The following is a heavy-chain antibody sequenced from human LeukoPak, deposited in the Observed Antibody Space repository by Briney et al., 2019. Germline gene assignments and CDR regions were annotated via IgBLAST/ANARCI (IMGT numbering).Heavy chain of an antibody. CDR3: ARLATKPGIAAAGYYFDY. D-gene: IGHD6-13*01. J-gene: IGHJ4*02. Sequence: SGESLKISCKGSGYSFTSYWIGWVRQMPGKGLEWMGIIYPGDSDTRYSPSFQGQVTISADKSISTAYLQRSSLKASDTAMYYCARLATKPGIAAAGYYFDYWGQGTLVTVSS. CDR1: GYSFTSYW. V-gene: IGHV5-51*01. CDR2: IYPGDSDT.